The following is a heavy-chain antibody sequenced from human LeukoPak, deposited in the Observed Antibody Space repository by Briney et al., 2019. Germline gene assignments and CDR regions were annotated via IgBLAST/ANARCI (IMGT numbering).Heavy chain of an antibody. J-gene: IGHJ4*02. CDR1: GISLTTSGVG. Sequence: SGPTLVNPTQTLTLTCSFSGISLTTSGVGVGWIRQSPGKALEWLALIYWNNDNRYSPSLKTRLTITKDTSKNQVVLTMTEMDPVNTATYYCAHYGDYRFMYYFDYWGQGTLVTVSS. D-gene: IGHD4-17*01. CDR3: AHYGDYRFMYYFDY. V-gene: IGHV2-5*01. CDR2: IYWNNDN.